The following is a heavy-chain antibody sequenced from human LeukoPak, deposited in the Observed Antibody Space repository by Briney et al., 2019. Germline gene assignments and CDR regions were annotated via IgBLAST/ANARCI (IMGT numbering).Heavy chain of an antibody. CDR2: IIPILGIA. CDR1: GGTFISYT. Sequence: SEKVSCKASGGTFISYTISWVRQAPGQGLEWMGRIIPILGIANYAQKFQGRVTITADKSTSTAYMELSSLRSEDTAVYYCARIPDDFWSGYYTGFDYWGQGTLVTVSS. D-gene: IGHD3-3*01. V-gene: IGHV1-69*02. CDR3: ARIPDDFWSGYYTGFDY. J-gene: IGHJ4*02.